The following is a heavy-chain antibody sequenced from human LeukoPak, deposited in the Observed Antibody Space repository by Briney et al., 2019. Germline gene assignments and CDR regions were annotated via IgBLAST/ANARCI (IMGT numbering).Heavy chain of an antibody. CDR2: INHSGST. CDR1: GGSFSGYY. D-gene: IGHD3-10*01. J-gene: IGHJ4*02. Sequence: PSETLSLTCAVYGGSFSGYYWSWIRQPPGKGLEWIGGINHSGSTNYNPSLKSRVTISVDTSKNQFSLKLSSVTAADTAVYYCMARWGRGSGSYLGKVDYWGQGTLVTVSS. V-gene: IGHV4-34*01. CDR3: MARWGRGSGSYLGKVDY.